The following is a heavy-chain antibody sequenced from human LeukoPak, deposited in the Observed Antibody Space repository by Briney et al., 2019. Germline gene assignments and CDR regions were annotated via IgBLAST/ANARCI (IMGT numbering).Heavy chain of an antibody. J-gene: IGHJ3*02. Sequence: SVKVSCKASGGTFSSYAISWVRQAPGQGLEWMGGIIPIFGTANYAQKFQGRVTITADKSTSTAYMELSSLRSEDTAVYYCASEGGTVVTPGFAFDIWGQGTMVTASS. V-gene: IGHV1-69*06. CDR2: IIPIFGTA. D-gene: IGHD4-23*01. CDR1: GGTFSSYA. CDR3: ASEGGTVVTPGFAFDI.